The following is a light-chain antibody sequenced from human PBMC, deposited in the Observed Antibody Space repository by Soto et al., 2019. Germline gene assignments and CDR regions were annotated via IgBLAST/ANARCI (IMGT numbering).Light chain of an antibody. V-gene: IGLV2-8*01. CDR1: SSDIGGYNY. Sequence: QSALTQPPSASGSPGQSVTISCTGTSSDIGGYNYVSWYQQHPGKAPKLIIYEVSKRPSGVPDRFSGSKSGNTASLTVSGLQAEDEADYYCQSYDSSLSVLFGGGTKLTVL. CDR3: QSYDSSLSVL. J-gene: IGLJ2*01. CDR2: EVS.